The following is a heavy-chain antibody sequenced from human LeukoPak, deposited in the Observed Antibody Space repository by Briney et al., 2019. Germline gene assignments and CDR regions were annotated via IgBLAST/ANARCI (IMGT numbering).Heavy chain of an antibody. V-gene: IGHV4-61*01. CDR3: ARGSRGYSYG. CDR1: GGSVSSGSYY. D-gene: IGHD5-18*01. J-gene: IGHJ4*02. CDR2: IYYSGST. Sequence: SETLSLTCTASGGSVSSGSYYWSWIRQPPGKGLEWVGYIYYSGSTNYNPSLKSRVTISVDTSKNQFSLKLSSVTAADTAVYYCARGSRGYSYGWGQGTLVTVSS.